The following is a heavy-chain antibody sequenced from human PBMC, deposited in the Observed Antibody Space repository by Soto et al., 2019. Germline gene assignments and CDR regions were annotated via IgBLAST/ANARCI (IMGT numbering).Heavy chain of an antibody. CDR2: ISLNGDSI. Sequence: EVQVVESGGAFVQPGESLRLSCATSGFTFSTYSMNWVRQAPGKGLEWVSYISLNGDSIYYGDSMKGRFTISRDNAKKSLYLQMDRLREEDTAMYFCARGCDGDCQDYFDFWGQGTLVSVSS. J-gene: IGHJ4*02. CDR3: ARGCDGDCQDYFDF. D-gene: IGHD2-21*02. CDR1: GFTFSTYS. V-gene: IGHV3-48*02.